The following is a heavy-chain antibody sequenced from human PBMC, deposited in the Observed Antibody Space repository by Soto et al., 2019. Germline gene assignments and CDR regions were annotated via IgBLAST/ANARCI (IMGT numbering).Heavy chain of an antibody. D-gene: IGHD4-17*01. J-gene: IGHJ4*02. CDR3: ARQHGRPIRYGDNTHFGY. CDR2: IRSKAYGGTT. V-gene: IGHV3-49*03. Sequence: SLRLSCTASGFTFGDYAMSWFRQAPGKGLEWVGFIRSKAYGGTTEYAASVKGRFTISRDDSKSIAYLQMNSLRAEDTAVYYCARQHGRPIRYGDNTHFGYWGQGTLVTVSS. CDR1: GFTFGDYA.